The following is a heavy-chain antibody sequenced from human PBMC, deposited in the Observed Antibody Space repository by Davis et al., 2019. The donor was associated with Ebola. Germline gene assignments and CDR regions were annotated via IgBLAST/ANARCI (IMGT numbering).Heavy chain of an antibody. Sequence: ESLKISCAASGFTFSSYWMSWIRQPPGKGLEWIGEINHSGSTNYNPSLKSRVTISVDKSKNQFSLKLSSVTAADTAVYYCARGKGYSYGLRGFDPWGQGTLVTVSS. D-gene: IGHD5-18*01. J-gene: IGHJ5*02. CDR3: ARGKGYSYGLRGFDP. V-gene: IGHV4-34*01. CDR1: GFTFSSYW. CDR2: INHSGST.